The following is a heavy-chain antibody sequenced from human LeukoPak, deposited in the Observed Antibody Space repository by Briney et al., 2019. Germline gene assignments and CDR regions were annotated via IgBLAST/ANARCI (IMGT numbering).Heavy chain of an antibody. CDR1: GFIFSSYS. CDR3: VRGQGITMVRGVPPGDY. Sequence: GGSLRLSCAASGFIFSSYSMNWVRQAPGKGLEWVSYISSSSSTMYYAASVKGRFSISRDNAQNSLYLQMNSLRAEDTAVYYCVRGQGITMVRGVPPGDYWGQGTLVTVSS. J-gene: IGHJ4*02. V-gene: IGHV3-48*01. CDR2: ISSSSSTM. D-gene: IGHD3-10*01.